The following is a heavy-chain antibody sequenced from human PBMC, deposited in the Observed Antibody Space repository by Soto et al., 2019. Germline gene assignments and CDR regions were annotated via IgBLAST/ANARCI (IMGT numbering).Heavy chain of an antibody. CDR2: IYYSGST. V-gene: IGHV4-30-4*08. J-gene: IGHJ5*02. Sequence: PSETLSLTCTVSGGSISSGDYYWSWIRQPPGKGLEWIGYIYYSGSTYYNPSLKSRVTISVDTSKNQLSLKLSSVTAADTAVYYCARVRRSNYFGNWFDPSGPAPLVTLSS. D-gene: IGHD4-4*01. CDR1: GGSISSGDYY. CDR3: ARVRRSNYFGNWFDP.